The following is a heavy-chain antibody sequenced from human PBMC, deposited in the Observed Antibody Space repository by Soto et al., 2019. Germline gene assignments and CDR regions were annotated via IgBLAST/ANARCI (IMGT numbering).Heavy chain of an antibody. J-gene: IGHJ6*02. Sequence: PGESRKISCKGSGYSFTSYWIGWVRQMPGKGLEWMGIIYPGDSDTRYSPSFQGQVTISADKSISTAYLQWSSLKASDTAMYYCARQATTPHSYYYYYYGMDVWGQGTTVTVSS. CDR1: GYSFTSYW. V-gene: IGHV5-51*01. D-gene: IGHD1-7*01. CDR3: ARQATTPHSYYYYYYGMDV. CDR2: IYPGDSDT.